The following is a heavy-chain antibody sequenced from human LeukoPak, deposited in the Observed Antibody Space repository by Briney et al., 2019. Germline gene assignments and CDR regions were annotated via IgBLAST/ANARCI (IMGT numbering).Heavy chain of an antibody. CDR2: INPSGGST. CDR3: AREIMVRGVEKTYYYYYMDV. D-gene: IGHD3-10*01. V-gene: IGHV1-46*01. J-gene: IGHJ6*03. Sequence: GASVKVSCKASGYTFTSYYMHWVRQAPGQGLEWMGIINPSGGSTSYAQKFQGRVTMTRDMSTSTVYMELSSLRSEDTAVYYCAREIMVRGVEKTYYYYYMDVWGKGTTVTVSS. CDR1: GYTFTSYY.